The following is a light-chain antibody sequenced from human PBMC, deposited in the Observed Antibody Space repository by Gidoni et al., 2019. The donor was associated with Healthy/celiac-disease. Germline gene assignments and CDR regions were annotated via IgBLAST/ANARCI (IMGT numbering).Light chain of an antibody. CDR2: AAS. Sequence: AIRMTQSPSSLSASTGDRVTITCRESQSISSYLAWYQQKPGKAPKLLIHAASTLQSGVPSRFSGSGSGTDFTLTISCLQSEDFATYYCQQYYSYPWTFGQGTKVEIK. CDR3: QQYYSYPWT. CDR1: QSISSY. J-gene: IGKJ1*01. V-gene: IGKV1-8*01.